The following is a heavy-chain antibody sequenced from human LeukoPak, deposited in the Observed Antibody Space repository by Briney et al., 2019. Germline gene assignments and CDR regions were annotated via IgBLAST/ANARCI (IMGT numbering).Heavy chain of an antibody. V-gene: IGHV4-59*11. D-gene: IGHD4-17*01. J-gene: IGHJ4*02. Sequence: SENLSRNCTVSGGTISPHYWTWLRQTPGKGREWCRYVYYNGLTSDNASLRSRLMLTDATASRPFSLMWSSISDAETVLYYCRRERSTVTFDYWGQGTLVTVSS. CDR1: GGTISPHY. CDR3: RRERSTVTFDY. CDR2: VYYNGLT.